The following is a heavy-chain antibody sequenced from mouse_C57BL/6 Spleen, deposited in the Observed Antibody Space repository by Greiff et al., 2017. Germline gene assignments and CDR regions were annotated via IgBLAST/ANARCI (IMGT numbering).Heavy chain of an antibody. D-gene: IGHD1-1*01. Sequence: DVKLVESGGGLVKPGGSLKLSCAASGFTFSDYGMHWVRQAPEKGLEWVAYISSGSSTIYYADTVQGRFTISRDNAKNTLFLQMTSLRSEDTAMYYCARSFYYYGSSGFYYFDDWGQGTTLTVSA. J-gene: IGHJ2*01. V-gene: IGHV5-17*01. CDR2: ISSGSSTI. CDR3: ARSFYYYGSSGFYYFDD. CDR1: GFTFSDYG.